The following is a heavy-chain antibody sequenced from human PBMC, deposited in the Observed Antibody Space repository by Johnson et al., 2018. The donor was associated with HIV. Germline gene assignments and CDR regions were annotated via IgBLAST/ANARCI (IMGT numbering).Heavy chain of an antibody. CDR3: EKDKWNGYHRAGAFDI. CDR1: GFTFDDYA. CDR2: ISWNSGRL. V-gene: IGHV3-9*01. J-gene: IGHJ3*02. D-gene: IGHD5-24*01. Sequence: EVQLVESEGGLVQPGRSLRLSCTVSGFTFDDYAMHWVRQAPGKGLEWVSGISWNSGRLDYADSVKGRFTISRDNAKNSLYLQMNSLRAEDTALYYCEKDKWNGYHRAGAFDIWGQGTMVTVSS.